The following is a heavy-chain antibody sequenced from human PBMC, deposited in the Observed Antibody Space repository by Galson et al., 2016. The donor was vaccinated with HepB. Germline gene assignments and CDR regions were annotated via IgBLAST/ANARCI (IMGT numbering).Heavy chain of an antibody. J-gene: IGHJ4*01. CDR2: ITGSRGIT. V-gene: IGHV3-23*01. D-gene: IGHD6-13*01. CDR1: GFTFSNYA. Sequence: SLRLSCAASGFTFSNYAMSWVRQAPGKGLEWVSIITGSRGITHSAGSVRGRFRISRDNAQNTVYLQMNSLRVQDTAVYFCAKGRGIEPGGTGGAFESWGHGTLVTVSS. CDR3: AKGRGIEPGGTGGAFES.